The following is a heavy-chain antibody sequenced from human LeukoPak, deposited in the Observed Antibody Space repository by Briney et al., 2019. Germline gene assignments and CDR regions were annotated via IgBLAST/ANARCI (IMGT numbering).Heavy chain of an antibody. V-gene: IGHV3-33*03. Sequence: PGRSLRLSCAASGFTFSSYGMHWVRQAPGRGLEWVAVIWYDGSNENYADSVKGRFTISRDNSKNTLYLQMNSLRVEDTAVYYCAKSGVRAAADTNAFDLWGQGTMVTVSS. J-gene: IGHJ3*01. D-gene: IGHD6-13*01. CDR3: AKSGVRAAADTNAFDL. CDR2: IWYDGSNE. CDR1: GFTFSSYG.